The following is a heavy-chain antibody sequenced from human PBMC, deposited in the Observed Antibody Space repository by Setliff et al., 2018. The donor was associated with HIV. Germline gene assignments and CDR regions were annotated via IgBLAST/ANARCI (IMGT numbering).Heavy chain of an antibody. J-gene: IGHJ4*02. CDR3: TRAPAEFSSSSEYN. V-gene: IGHV4-59*01. CDR2: IYYGRSS. D-gene: IGHD6-6*01. Sequence: SETLSLTCTVSGGSISDYYWSWIRQPPGKGLEWIGYIYYGRSSKYNPSLESRVTISGDTSKNQFSLKLNSVTAADTAVYYCTRAPAEFSSSSEYNWGQGTLVTVSS. CDR1: GGSISDYY.